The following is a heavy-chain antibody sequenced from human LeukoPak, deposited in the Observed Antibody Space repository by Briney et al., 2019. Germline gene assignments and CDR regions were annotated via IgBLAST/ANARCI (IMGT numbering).Heavy chain of an antibody. CDR2: IIPIFGTA. D-gene: IGHD1-7*01. J-gene: IGHJ3*02. V-gene: IGHV1-69*05. CDR1: GGTFSSYA. CDR3: ASIGTTRDDAFDI. Sequence: SVKVSCKASGGTFSSYAISWVRQAPGQGLEWMGGIIPIFGTANYAQKFQGRVTITTDESTSTAYMELSSLRSEDTAVYYCASIGTTRDDAFDIWGQGTMVTVSS.